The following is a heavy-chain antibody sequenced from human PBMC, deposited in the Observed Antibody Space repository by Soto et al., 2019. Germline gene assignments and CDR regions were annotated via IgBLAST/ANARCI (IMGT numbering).Heavy chain of an antibody. V-gene: IGHV1-18*01. CDR1: GYTFSSYG. CDR3: AREGYYSGSGTYSPPRFYGMDV. D-gene: IGHD3-10*01. CDR2: ISDYNGNT. J-gene: IGHJ6*02. Sequence: QAQLVQSGVEVKKAGASVKVSCKAFGYTFSSYGISWARQAPGQGLEWMGWISDYNGNTQYAQKFQGRVFMTTDTATRTAYMELRGLRSDDTAVYFCAREGYYSGSGTYSPPRFYGMDVWGQGTTVTVSS.